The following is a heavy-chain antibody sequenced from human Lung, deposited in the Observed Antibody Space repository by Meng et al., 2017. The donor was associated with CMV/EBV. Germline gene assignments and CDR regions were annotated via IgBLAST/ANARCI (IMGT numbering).Heavy chain of an antibody. CDR3: LRRSGGSV. Sequence: VRVRGAGRSRGTPSHPGPLTSGVSGVSITNHNGWAWVRQPPGKGLEWIGEIPHRGSSAYNPSLKSRVSMSIDKSKNQFSLKLTSVTAADTAVYHCLRRSGGSVWGQGTLVTVSS. D-gene: IGHD3-10*01. CDR2: IPHRGSS. V-gene: IGHV4-4*02. CDR1: GVSITNHNG. J-gene: IGHJ1*01.